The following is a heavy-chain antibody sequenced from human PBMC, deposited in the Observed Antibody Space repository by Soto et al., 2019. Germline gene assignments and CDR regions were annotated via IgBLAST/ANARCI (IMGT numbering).Heavy chain of an antibody. Sequence: EVQLVESGGGLVQPGGSLRLSCAASGFTVSSNYMSWVRQAPGKGLEWVSVIYSGGSTYYADSVKGRFTISRDNSKNTLYLQMNGLRAEETAVYYCASFNSGYSSGWYCYAFDIWGQGTMVTVSS. V-gene: IGHV3-66*01. D-gene: IGHD6-19*01. CDR3: ASFNSGYSSGWYCYAFDI. J-gene: IGHJ3*02. CDR2: IYSGGST. CDR1: GFTVSSNY.